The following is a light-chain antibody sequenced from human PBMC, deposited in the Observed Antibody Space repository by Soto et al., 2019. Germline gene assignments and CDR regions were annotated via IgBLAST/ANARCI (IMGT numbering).Light chain of an antibody. J-gene: IGKJ1*01. V-gene: IGKV1-5*02. CDR3: QEYNSWRGEWT. Sequence: DIQMTQSPSTLSASVGDRVTIICRASQSINIWLAWYQQKAGKAPKLLIYDASTLESGVPSRFSGSGSRTEFTLTISSLQPDDFATYYCQEYNSWRGEWTFGQGTKVDIK. CDR1: QSINIW. CDR2: DAS.